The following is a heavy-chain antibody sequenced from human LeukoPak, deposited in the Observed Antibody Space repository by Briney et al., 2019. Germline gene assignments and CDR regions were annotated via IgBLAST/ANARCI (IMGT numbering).Heavy chain of an antibody. CDR3: ARDDYNWFDP. J-gene: IGHJ5*02. Sequence: SETLSPTCTVSGGSIKNYYWSWIRQPPGKGLEWIGYIYYSGSTNYNPSLKSRVTISIDTSKNQFSLKLTSVTAADTAVYYCARDDYNWFDPWGQGTLVTVSS. V-gene: IGHV4-59*01. CDR2: IYYSGST. CDR1: GGSIKNYY.